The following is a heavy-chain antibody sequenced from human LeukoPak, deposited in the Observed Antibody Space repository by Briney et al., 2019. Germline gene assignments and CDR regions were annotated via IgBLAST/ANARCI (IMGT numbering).Heavy chain of an antibody. Sequence: GGSLRLSCAASGFTFSSYEMNWIRQAPGKGLEWVAVIPYDGGNKNYADSVKGRFTISRDNSKNTLYLQMNSLRAEDTAVYYCAKEFYDTSGYFYLSAFDIWGPGTMVTVSS. D-gene: IGHD3-22*01. CDR3: AKEFYDTSGYFYLSAFDI. CDR2: IPYDGGNK. V-gene: IGHV3-30*18. CDR1: GFTFSSYE. J-gene: IGHJ3*02.